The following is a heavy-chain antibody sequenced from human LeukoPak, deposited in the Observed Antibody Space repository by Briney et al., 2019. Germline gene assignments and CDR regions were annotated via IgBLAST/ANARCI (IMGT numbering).Heavy chain of an antibody. V-gene: IGHV3-7*03. CDR2: INHDGNVN. D-gene: IGHD3-16*01. CDR3: ARRGVLDV. CDR1: GFTFSAYS. Sequence: GGSLRLSCAASGFTFSAYSMNWVRQAPGKGLEWVASINHDGNVNYYVDSVKGRFTISRDNAKNSLYLQMSNLRSEDTAVYFCARRGVLDVWGQGATVTVSS. J-gene: IGHJ6*02.